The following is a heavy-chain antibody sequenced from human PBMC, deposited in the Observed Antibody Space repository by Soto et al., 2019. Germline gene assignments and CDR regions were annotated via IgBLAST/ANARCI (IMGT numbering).Heavy chain of an antibody. V-gene: IGHV1-69*01. CDR1: GGTFSSYA. J-gene: IGHJ6*02. CDR3: ARDLAGYSSGWYGPDYYYCMDV. Sequence: QVQLVQSGAEVKKPGSSVKVSCKASGGTFSSYAISWVRQAPGQGLEWMGGIIPIFGTANYAQKFQGRVTNTAEESTSTAYMELSSLRSEDTAVYYCARDLAGYSSGWYGPDYYYCMDVWGQGTTVTVSS. CDR2: IIPIFGTA. D-gene: IGHD6-19*01.